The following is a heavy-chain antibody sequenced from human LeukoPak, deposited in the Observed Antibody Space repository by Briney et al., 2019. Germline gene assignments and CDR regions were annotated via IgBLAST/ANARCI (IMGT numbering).Heavy chain of an antibody. V-gene: IGHV3-48*03. J-gene: IGHJ6*03. CDR2: ISNRGSTI. D-gene: IGHD6-13*01. Sequence: GGSLRLSCAASGFTFSSYEMNWVRQAPGKGLEWVSYISNRGSTIYYADSVKGRFTISRDNAKNSLYLQMNSLRAEDTALYYCAKGGSSWYSYYYMDVWGRGTTVTVSS. CDR1: GFTFSSYE. CDR3: AKGGSSWYSYYYMDV.